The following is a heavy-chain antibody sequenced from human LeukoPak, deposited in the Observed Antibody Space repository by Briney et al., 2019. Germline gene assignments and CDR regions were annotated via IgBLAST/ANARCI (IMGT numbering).Heavy chain of an antibody. CDR3: AKDRGFYYYMDV. CDR2: ISGSGGST. Sequence: GGSLRLSCAASGFTFSSYAMRWVRQAPGKGLEWVSAISGSGGSTYYADSVKGRFTISRDNSKNTLYLQMNSLRAEDTAVYYCAKDRGFYYYMDVSGKGTTVTVSS. V-gene: IGHV3-23*01. J-gene: IGHJ6*03. CDR1: GFTFSSYA.